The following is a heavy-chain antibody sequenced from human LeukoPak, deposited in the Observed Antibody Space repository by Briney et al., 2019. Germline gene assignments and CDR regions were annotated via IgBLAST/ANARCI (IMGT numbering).Heavy chain of an antibody. D-gene: IGHD3-22*01. CDR1: GGSFSGYY. V-gene: IGHV4-34*01. Sequence: SETLSLTCAVYGGSFSGYYWTWIRQTPEKGLEWIGEMNPSGSTNYNPSLKSRVTISVDTSKNQFSLELSSVTAADTAVYYCARGRQDVTMIVVVMTAVSYYLDVWGKGTTVTV. CDR2: MNPSGST. CDR3: ARGRQDVTMIVVVMTAVSYYLDV. J-gene: IGHJ6*03.